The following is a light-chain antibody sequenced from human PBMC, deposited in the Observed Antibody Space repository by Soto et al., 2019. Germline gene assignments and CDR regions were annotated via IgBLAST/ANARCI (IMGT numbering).Light chain of an antibody. J-gene: IGKJ1*01. Sequence: SQMTQSPYTLSGSVGDRVTITCRASQTISSWLAWYQQKPGKAPKLLIYKASTLKSGVPSRFSGSGSGTEFTLTISSLQPDDFATYYCQHYNSYSEAFGQGTKVDIK. CDR2: KAS. CDR3: QHYNSYSEA. V-gene: IGKV1-5*03. CDR1: QTISSW.